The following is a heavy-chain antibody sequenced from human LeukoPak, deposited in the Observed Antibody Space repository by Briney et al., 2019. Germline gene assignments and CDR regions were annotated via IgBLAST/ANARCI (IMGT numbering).Heavy chain of an antibody. Sequence: GGSVRLSCAASGFTFSFHWMSWVRQAPGKGLEWVANIKQDRREKYYVDSVKGRFTISRDNSKNSLYLEMNGLGAEDTSVYFCARHSNKYDYDSSGHYRGFDYWGQGTVVSVSS. D-gene: IGHD3-22*01. V-gene: IGHV3-7*01. CDR2: IKQDRREK. CDR1: GFTFSFHW. CDR3: ARHSNKYDYDSSGHYRGFDY. J-gene: IGHJ4*02.